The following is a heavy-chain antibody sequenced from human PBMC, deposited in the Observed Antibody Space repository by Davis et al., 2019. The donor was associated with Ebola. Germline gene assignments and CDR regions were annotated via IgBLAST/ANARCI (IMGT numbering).Heavy chain of an antibody. Sequence: GESLKISCAASGFTFSSYSMNWVRQAPGMGLEWVSSISSSSYYIYYADSVKGRFTISRDNAKKSLYLQMNSLRAEDTGVHYCAATYDTSGYPTDYWGQGTLVTVSS. CDR1: GFTFSSYS. V-gene: IGHV3-21*01. CDR2: ISSSSYYI. J-gene: IGHJ4*02. D-gene: IGHD3-22*01. CDR3: AATYDTSGYPTDY.